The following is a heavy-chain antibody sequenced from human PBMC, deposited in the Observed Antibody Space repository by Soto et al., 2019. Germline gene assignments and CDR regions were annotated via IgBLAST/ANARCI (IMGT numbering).Heavy chain of an antibody. CDR3: VLREGFGELLYAFDI. CDR1: GYSISSGYY. CDR2: IYHSGST. Sequence: LSLTCAVPGYSISSGYYWGWIRQPPGKGLEWIGSIYHSGSTYYNPSLKSRVTISVDTSKNQFSLKLSSVTAADTAVYYCVLREGFGELLYAFDIWGQGTMVTVSS. D-gene: IGHD3-10*01. V-gene: IGHV4-38-2*01. J-gene: IGHJ3*02.